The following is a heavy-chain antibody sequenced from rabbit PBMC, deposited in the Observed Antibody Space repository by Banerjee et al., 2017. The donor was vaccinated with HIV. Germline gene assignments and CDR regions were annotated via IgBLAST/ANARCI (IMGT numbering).Heavy chain of an antibody. CDR3: ARDLAGVIGWNFNL. Sequence: QEQLEESGGDLVKPGGSLTLTCTASGFSFSSSYWICWVRQAPGKGLEWIACIYAGSSGNTVYASWAKGRFTISKTSSTTVTLQMTSLTAADTATYFCARDLAGVIGWNFNLWGPGTLVTVS. CDR2: IYAGSSGNT. J-gene: IGHJ4*01. V-gene: IGHV1S45*01. CDR1: GFSFSSSYW. D-gene: IGHD4-1*01.